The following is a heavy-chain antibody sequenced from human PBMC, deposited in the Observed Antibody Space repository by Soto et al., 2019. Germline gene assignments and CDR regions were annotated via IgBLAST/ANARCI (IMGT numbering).Heavy chain of an antibody. CDR1: GYTFTGYY. CDR3: ARGYCSSTSCYGGYFDY. V-gene: IGHV1-2*04. D-gene: IGHD2-2*01. J-gene: IGHJ4*02. CDR2: INPNSGGT. Sequence: QVQLVQSGAEVKKPGASVKVSCKASGYTFTGYYMHWVRQAPGQGLEWMGWINPNSGGTNYAQKFPGWVTMTRDTSISTAYMELSRLRSDDTAVYYCARGYCSSTSCYGGYFDYWGQGTLVTVSS.